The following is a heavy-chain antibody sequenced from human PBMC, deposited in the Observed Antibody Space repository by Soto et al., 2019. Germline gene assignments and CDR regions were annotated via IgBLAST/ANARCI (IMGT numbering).Heavy chain of an antibody. V-gene: IGHV1-2*02. D-gene: IGHD1-1*01. CDR3: ARVLLGRTTAPFDS. CDR1: GYSFNGYY. CDR2: SNPTRGGT. Sequence: GASVKVSCKASGYSFNGYYVHWIRQAPGQGLEWMGWSNPTRGGTHYSQKFQGRVTMTRDKSISTAYMELSSLTSDDTAVYYCARVLLGRTTAPFDSWGQGAQVTVSS. J-gene: IGHJ4*02.